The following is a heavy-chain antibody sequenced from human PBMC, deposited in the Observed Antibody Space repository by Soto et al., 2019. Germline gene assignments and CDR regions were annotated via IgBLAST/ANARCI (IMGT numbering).Heavy chain of an antibody. Sequence: VQLLESGGGLVQPGGSLRLSCAASGFTFSNYAMHWVRQAPGKGLEWVALISSDGSNRYYADSVKGRFTISRDNSRNTLFLQMNSPRAEDTAVYYCASFSSYYDRSGYTPFDYWGQGTLVTVSS. J-gene: IGHJ4*02. CDR3: ASFSSYYDRSGYTPFDY. D-gene: IGHD3-22*01. CDR1: GFTFSNYA. V-gene: IGHV3-30-3*01. CDR2: ISSDGSNR.